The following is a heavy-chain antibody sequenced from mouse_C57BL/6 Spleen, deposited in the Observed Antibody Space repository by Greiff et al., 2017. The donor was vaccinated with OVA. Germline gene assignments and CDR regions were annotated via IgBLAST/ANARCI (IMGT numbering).Heavy chain of an antibody. CDR3: TREGFAY. J-gene: IGHJ3*01. CDR2: IDPETGGT. Sequence: QVQLQQSGAELVRPGASVTLSCKASGYTFTDYDMHWVKQTPVHGLEWIGAIDPETGGTAYNQKFKGKAILTADKSSSTAYMELRSLTSEDSAVHYCTREGFAYWGQGPLVTVSA. V-gene: IGHV1-15*01. CDR1: GYTFTDYD.